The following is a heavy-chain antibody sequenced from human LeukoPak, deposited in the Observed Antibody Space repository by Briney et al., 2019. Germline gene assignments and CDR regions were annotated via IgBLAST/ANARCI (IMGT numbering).Heavy chain of an antibody. CDR3: ARAPGYSSGWVDY. CDR1: GFTVSSNY. V-gene: IGHV3-53*01. J-gene: IGHJ4*02. CDR2: IYSGGST. D-gene: IGHD6-19*01. Sequence: PGGSLRLSCAASGFTVSSNYMSWVHQAPGKGLEWVSVIYSGGSTYYADSVKGRFTISRDNSKNTLYLQMNSLRAEDTAVYYCARAPGYSSGWVDYWGQGTLVTVSS.